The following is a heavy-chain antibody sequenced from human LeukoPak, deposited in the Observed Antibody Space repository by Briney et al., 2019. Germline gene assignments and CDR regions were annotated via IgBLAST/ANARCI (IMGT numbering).Heavy chain of an antibody. V-gene: IGHV3-23*01. Sequence: GGPLRLSCAASGFTFSNYAMSWVRQAPGKGLEWFSVTSGSGGTTYYAGSVKGRFAVSRDNSKNTLYLQMNSLRAEDTAVYFCAKLTGIAHFYKPFDYWGQGTLVTVSS. D-gene: IGHD6-13*01. J-gene: IGHJ4*02. CDR2: TSGSGGTT. CDR3: AKLTGIAHFYKPFDY. CDR1: GFTFSNYA.